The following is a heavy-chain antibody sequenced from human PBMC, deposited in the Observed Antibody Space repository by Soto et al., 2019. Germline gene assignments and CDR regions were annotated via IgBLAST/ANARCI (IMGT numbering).Heavy chain of an antibody. J-gene: IGHJ4*02. CDR2: MDPSGGDT. Sequence: QVQLVQSGAEVRKPGASVKVSCKASGYTFNRHYIQWVRQAPGQGLEWMGMMDPSGGDTNYAKKFQGRVRLTSDTSPGTVCMGLGSLRSEDTAVYYCVKRRGVGLTRSSFDYWGPGTLVIVSS. CDR1: GYTFNRHY. CDR3: VKRRGVGLTRSSFDY. V-gene: IGHV1-46*02. D-gene: IGHD1-26*01.